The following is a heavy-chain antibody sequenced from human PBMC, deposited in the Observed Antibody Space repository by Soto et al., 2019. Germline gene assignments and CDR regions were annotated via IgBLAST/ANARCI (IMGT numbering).Heavy chain of an antibody. CDR2: INHSGST. CDR3: AKDTTRSFWRIVVVIKTRFDP. D-gene: IGHD3-22*01. Sequence: SETLSLTCAVYGGSFSGYYWSWIRQPPGKGLEWIGEINHSGSTNYNPSLKSRVTISVDTSKNQFSLKLSSVTAEDTAVYYCAKDTTRSFWRIVVVIKTRFDPWGQGTLVTVSS. V-gene: IGHV4-34*01. CDR1: GGSFSGYY. J-gene: IGHJ5*02.